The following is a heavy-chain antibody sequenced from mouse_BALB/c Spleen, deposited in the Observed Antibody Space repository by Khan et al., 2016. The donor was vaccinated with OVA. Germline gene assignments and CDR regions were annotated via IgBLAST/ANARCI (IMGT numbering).Heavy chain of an antibody. J-gene: IGHJ2*01. CDR2: ISYSGST. V-gene: IGHV3-1*02. Sequence: EVQLQESGPGLVKPSQSLSLTCTVTGYSITSGYGWYWIRQFPGNKLEWMGYISYSGSTNYNPSLKSRISITRDTSKNQFFLQLKSDTTEDTATDYCAITARIKYWGQGTTLTVSS. CDR3: AITARIKY. D-gene: IGHD1-3*01. CDR1: GYSITSGYG.